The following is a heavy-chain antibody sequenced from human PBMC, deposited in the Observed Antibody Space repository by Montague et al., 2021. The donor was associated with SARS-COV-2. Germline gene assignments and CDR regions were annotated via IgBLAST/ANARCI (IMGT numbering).Heavy chain of an antibody. CDR3: AKDPRLGITGTTGFDY. CDR1: GFTFTSYA. Sequence: SLRLSCAASGFTFTSYAMSWVRQAPGKGLEWVSTIGISGGSTYYADSVKGRFTISRDNSKNTLYLQMNSLRAEDTAVYYCAKDPRLGITGTTGFDYWGQGTLVTVSS. CDR2: IGISGGST. V-gene: IGHV3-23*01. J-gene: IGHJ4*02. D-gene: IGHD1-7*01.